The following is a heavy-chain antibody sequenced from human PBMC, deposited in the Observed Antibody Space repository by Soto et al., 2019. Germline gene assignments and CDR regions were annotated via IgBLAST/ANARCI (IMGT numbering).Heavy chain of an antibody. J-gene: IGHJ4*02. D-gene: IGHD2-2*01. V-gene: IGHV4-34*01. Sequence: PSETLSLTCAVYGGSFSGYYWSWIRQPPGKGLEWIGEINHSGSTNYNPSLKSRVTISEDTSKNQFSLKLSSVTAADTAVYYCASSEIVVVPAAMGWGQGTLVTVSS. CDR3: ASSEIVVVPAAMG. CDR2: INHSGST. CDR1: GGSFSGYY.